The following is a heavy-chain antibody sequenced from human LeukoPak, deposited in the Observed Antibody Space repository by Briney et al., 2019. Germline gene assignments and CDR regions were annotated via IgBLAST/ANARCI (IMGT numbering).Heavy chain of an antibody. CDR3: ARGPRPLGYCSGGSCYRDAFDI. Sequence: SVKVSCKASGGTFSSYAISWVRQAPGQGLEWMGGIIPIFHTANYAQKFQGRVTITADESTSSAYMELGSLRSEDTAVYYCARGPRPLGYCSGGSCYRDAFDIWGQGTMVTVSS. V-gene: IGHV1-69*13. D-gene: IGHD2-15*01. CDR1: GGTFSSYA. J-gene: IGHJ3*02. CDR2: IIPIFHTA.